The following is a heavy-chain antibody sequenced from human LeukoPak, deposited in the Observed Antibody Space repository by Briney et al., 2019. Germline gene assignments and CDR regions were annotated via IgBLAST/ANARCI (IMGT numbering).Heavy chain of an antibody. Sequence: SETLSLTCTVSGGSISSYYWSWIRQPPGKRLEWIGYIYYSGSTSYNPSLKSRVTISVDTSKNQFSLKLSSVTAADTAVYYCAREKGHYYDSSGLDYWGQGTLVTVSS. V-gene: IGHV4-59*01. D-gene: IGHD3-22*01. CDR2: IYYSGST. J-gene: IGHJ4*02. CDR3: AREKGHYYDSSGLDY. CDR1: GGSISSYY.